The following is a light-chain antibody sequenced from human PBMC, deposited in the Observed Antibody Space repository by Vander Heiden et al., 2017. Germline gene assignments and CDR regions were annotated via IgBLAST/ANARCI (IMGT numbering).Light chain of an antibody. Sequence: SYELTQPPSLSVSPGQTARNTCPGDALPKQYAYWYQQKPARDPVQVMYKDIKRPSGIPARCSGSSSGTTVTLTISGVQAEDDADYYCQSADSSGTWVFGGGTKLTVL. CDR2: KDI. V-gene: IGLV3-25*03. CDR3: QSADSSGTWV. CDR1: ALPKQY. J-gene: IGLJ3*02.